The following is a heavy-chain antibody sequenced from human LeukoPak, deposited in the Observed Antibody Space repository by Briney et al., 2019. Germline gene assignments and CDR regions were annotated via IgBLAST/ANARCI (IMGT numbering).Heavy chain of an antibody. J-gene: IGHJ5*02. CDR2: VTSYNGDT. D-gene: IGHD3-9*01. V-gene: IGHV1-18*01. Sequence: ASVKVSCKASGYTFNNYGISWVRQAPGQGLEWMGWVTSYNGDTNYAQKFQGRVAMSTDTSTSTAYMELRSLRFDDTAIYYCAKDWHILTGRNCFDPWGQGTLVTVSS. CDR3: AKDWHILTGRNCFDP. CDR1: GYTFNNYG.